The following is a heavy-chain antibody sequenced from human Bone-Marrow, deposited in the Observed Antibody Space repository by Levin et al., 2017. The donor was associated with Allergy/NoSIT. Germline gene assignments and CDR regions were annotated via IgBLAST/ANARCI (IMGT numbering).Heavy chain of an antibody. V-gene: IGHV3-23*01. CDR2: ISGGGNGA. D-gene: IGHD1-20*01. CDR3: AKVIAFNWHDRSQRAFEV. J-gene: IGHJ3*01. Sequence: PGGSLRLSCAASGFTFNSYAMTWVRQAPGKGLEWVSGISGGGNGAHYGNSVRGRFTISRDNLKNTLYLQMNSLRVDDTAIYYCAKVIAFNWHDRSQRAFEVWGRGTMVTVSS. CDR1: GFTFNSYA.